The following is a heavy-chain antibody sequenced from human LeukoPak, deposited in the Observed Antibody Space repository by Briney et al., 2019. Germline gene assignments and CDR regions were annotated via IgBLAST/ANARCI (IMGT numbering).Heavy chain of an antibody. V-gene: IGHV3-23*01. Sequence: GGSLRLSCAASGFTFSSYSMSWVRQAPGKGLEWVSAISGSGGSTYYADSVKGRFTISRDNSKNTLYLQMNSLRAEDTAVYYCARGSYYDSSDYFYYWGQGTLVTVSS. D-gene: IGHD3-22*01. CDR3: ARGSYYDSSDYFYY. CDR2: ISGSGGST. J-gene: IGHJ4*02. CDR1: GFTFSSYS.